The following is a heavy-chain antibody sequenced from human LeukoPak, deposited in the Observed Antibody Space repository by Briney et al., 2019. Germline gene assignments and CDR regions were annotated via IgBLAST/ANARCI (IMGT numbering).Heavy chain of an antibody. CDR3: ANDLVPGSESPNWFDP. Sequence: PGGSLRLSCAASGFTFSNYAMSWVRQAPGRGLEWVSGVSSSGDRTYFADSVKGRFTISRDSSKNTLYLQMNSLRAEDTAVYYCANDLVPGSESPNWFDPWGQGTLVTVSS. V-gene: IGHV3-23*01. J-gene: IGHJ5*02. CDR2: VSSSGDRT. D-gene: IGHD3-10*01. CDR1: GFTFSNYA.